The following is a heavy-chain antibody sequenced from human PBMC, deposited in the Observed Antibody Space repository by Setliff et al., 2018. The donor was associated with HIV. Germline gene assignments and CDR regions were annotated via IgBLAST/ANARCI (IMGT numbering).Heavy chain of an antibody. CDR3: ARHPIHTYGYGAFDC. CDR2: IYPGDSDT. Sequence: GASLKISCKGSGYSFTSYWIGWVRQMPGKGLEWMGIIYPGDSDTSYSPSVQGQVTISADKSISTAYLQWSSLKASDTAIYYCARHPIHTYGYGAFDCWGRGTLVTVSS. J-gene: IGHJ4*02. D-gene: IGHD5-18*01. CDR1: GYSFTSYW. V-gene: IGHV5-51*01.